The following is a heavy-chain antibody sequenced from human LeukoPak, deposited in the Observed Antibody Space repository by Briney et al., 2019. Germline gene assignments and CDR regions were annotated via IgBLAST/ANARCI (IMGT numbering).Heavy chain of an antibody. J-gene: IGHJ5*02. CDR1: GYSISSGYY. V-gene: IGHV4-38-2*02. CDR3: ARHRASLSGYCSGGSCRRWFDP. Sequence: SETLSLTCTVSGYSISSGYYWGWIRQPPGKGLEWIGSIYHSGSTSYNPSLKSRVTISVDTSKNQFSLKLSSVTAADTAVYYCARHRASLSGYCSGGSCRRWFDPWGQGTLVTVSS. CDR2: IYHSGST. D-gene: IGHD2-15*01.